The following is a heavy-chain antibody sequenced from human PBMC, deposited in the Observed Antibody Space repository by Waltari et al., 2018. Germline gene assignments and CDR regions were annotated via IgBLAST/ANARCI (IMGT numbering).Heavy chain of an antibody. J-gene: IGHJ5*02. D-gene: IGHD2-2*01. V-gene: IGHV7-4-1*02. CDR3: AREVVPPHTIVVNWFDP. CDR1: GYTCPDYA. CDR2: ITTNTGNP. Sequence: QVQLAQSGSELKKPGASGKISCKASGYTCPDYAINWVRQAPGQGLELMGWITTNTGNPTYAQGFTGRFVFSLDTSVSTAYLQITSLKTEDSAVYYCAREVVPPHTIVVNWFDPWGQGTLVTVSS.